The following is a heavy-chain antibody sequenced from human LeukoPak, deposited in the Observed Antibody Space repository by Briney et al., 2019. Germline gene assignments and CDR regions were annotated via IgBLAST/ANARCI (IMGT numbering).Heavy chain of an antibody. J-gene: IGHJ4*02. Sequence: GGSLRLSCAASGVTFSSYAMYWVRQAPGKGREWVSGIFGSGGSTHYAASVKGRFTISRDNSKNPVYLQMNSLRAEDTAVYYCAKTTTGYSSGWFPRWPVDHWRQGPLVPVSS. CDR3: AKTTTGYSSGWFPRWPVDH. CDR2: IFGSGGST. D-gene: IGHD6-19*01. CDR1: GVTFSSYA. V-gene: IGHV3-23*01.